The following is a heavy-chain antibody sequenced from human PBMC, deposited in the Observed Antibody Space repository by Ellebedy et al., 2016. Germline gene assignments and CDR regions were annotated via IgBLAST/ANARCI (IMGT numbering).Heavy chain of an antibody. Sequence: ASVKVSCKTSGYTFSGYYMHWVRQAPGQGLEWMGWINPNTSVTNYAPKLQGRVTMTRDTSISTAYMDLSRLTSADTAVYFCARDGGGVAGTEFDYWGRGTLVTVSS. CDR3: ARDGGGVAGTEFDY. CDR1: GYTFSGYY. V-gene: IGHV1-2*02. D-gene: IGHD6-19*01. CDR2: INPNTSVT. J-gene: IGHJ4*02.